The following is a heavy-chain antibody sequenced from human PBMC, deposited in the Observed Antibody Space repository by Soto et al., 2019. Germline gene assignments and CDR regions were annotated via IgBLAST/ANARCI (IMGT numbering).Heavy chain of an antibody. CDR1: GFTYNKYG. J-gene: IGHJ4*02. D-gene: IGHD3-10*01. Sequence: GGSLRLSCAASGFTYNKYGMHWVRQAPGKGLEWVASIWYDGSHTYHGDSVKGRFTISRDNSKKTLYLQMNSLRAEDTAVYYCARGFLIRRVIIREFDYWCQGVLVNVS. V-gene: IGHV3-33*01. CDR3: ARGFLIRRVIIREFDY. CDR2: IWYDGSHT.